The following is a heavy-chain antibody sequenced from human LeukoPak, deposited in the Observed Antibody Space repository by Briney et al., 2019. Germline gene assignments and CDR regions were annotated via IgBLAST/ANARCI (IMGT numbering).Heavy chain of an antibody. CDR2: IRFDGSNN. Sequence: PGGSLRLSCAASGFTFTSYGMHWVRQAPGKGLEWVAFIRFDGSNNYYADSVKGRFTISRDNSKNTLYLQMNSLRPEDTAVYSCAKDKNDHGDYYYMDVWGKGTTVTVSS. D-gene: IGHD4-17*01. V-gene: IGHV3-30*02. CDR3: AKDKNDHGDYYYMDV. J-gene: IGHJ6*03. CDR1: GFTFTSYG.